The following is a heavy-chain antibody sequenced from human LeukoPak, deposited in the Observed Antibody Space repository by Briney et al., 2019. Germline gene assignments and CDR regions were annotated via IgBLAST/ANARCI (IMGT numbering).Heavy chain of an antibody. J-gene: IGHJ4*02. D-gene: IGHD5-24*01. V-gene: IGHV3-7*04. CDR2: IKQDGSEK. CDR3: AGGGRWLQF. Sequence: GGSLRLSCAASGFTFSIYWMSWVRQAPGKGLEWVANIKQDGSEKYYVDSVKGRFTISRDNAKNSLYLQMNSLRAEDTAVYYCAGGGRWLQFWGQGTLVTVSS. CDR1: GFTFSIYW.